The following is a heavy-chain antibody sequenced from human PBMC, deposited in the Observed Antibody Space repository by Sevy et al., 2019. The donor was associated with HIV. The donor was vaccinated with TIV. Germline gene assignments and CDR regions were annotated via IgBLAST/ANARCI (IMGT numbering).Heavy chain of an antibody. Sequence: ASVKVSCKVSGYTLTELSIHWVRQAPGKGLEWMGGFDPEDGETIYAQKFQGRVTMTEDTSTDTAYMELSSLRSDDTAVYYCASELSFGYRAFDIWGQGTMVTVSS. CDR3: ASELSFGYRAFDI. CDR2: FDPEDGET. V-gene: IGHV1-24*01. CDR1: GYTLTELS. D-gene: IGHD3-10*01. J-gene: IGHJ3*02.